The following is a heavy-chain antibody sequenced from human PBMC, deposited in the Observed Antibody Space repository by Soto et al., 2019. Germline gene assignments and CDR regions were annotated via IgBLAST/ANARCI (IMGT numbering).Heavy chain of an antibody. Sequence: PGGSLRLSCEASGFTFSGFGMHWVRQAPGKGLEWVAVIWYDGSKKYYADCVKGRFTISRDNSKNALYLQMNSLKTEDTAVYYCTRYYDSSGYLYYGMDVWGQGTTVTVSS. D-gene: IGHD3-22*01. CDR3: TRYYDSSGYLYYGMDV. CDR1: GFTFSGFG. J-gene: IGHJ6*02. CDR2: IWYDGSKK. V-gene: IGHV3-33*01.